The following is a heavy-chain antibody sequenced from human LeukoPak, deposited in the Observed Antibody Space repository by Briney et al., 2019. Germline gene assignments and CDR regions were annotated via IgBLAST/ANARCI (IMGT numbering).Heavy chain of an antibody. Sequence: GGSLRLSCAAYGFTFSSYGMHWVRQAPGKGLEWVGVIPYDGSNKYDGNPVKDRFTIARDKSKNTLYLQMNRLSGEDTAVYCCVKDSYFYDWGSYPFDYWGQGTLVTVSS. CDR1: GFTFSSYG. J-gene: IGHJ4*02. V-gene: IGHV3-30*18. D-gene: IGHD3-10*01. CDR3: VKDSYFYDWGSYPFDY. CDR2: IPYDGSNK.